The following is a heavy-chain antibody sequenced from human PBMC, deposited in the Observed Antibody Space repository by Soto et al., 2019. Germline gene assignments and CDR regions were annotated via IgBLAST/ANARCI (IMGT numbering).Heavy chain of an antibody. CDR3: TRGSGWNAY. CDR1: GGSISSGGYS. Sequence: TLSLTCAVSGGSISSGGYSWSWIRQPPGKGLEWIGYIYHSGSTYYNPSLKSRVTISVDWSKNQFSLKLTSVTAADTAVYYCTRGSGWNAYWGQGIPVTVSS. J-gene: IGHJ4*01. V-gene: IGHV4-30-2*01. D-gene: IGHD6-19*01. CDR2: IYHSGST.